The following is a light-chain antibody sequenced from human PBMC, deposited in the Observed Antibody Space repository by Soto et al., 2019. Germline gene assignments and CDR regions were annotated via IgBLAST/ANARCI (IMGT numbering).Light chain of an antibody. CDR1: QSVSSY. CDR2: DAS. CDR3: QQRNTWPFT. J-gene: IGKJ3*01. V-gene: IGKV3-11*01. Sequence: EIVLTQSPATLSLSPGERATLSCRASQSVSSYLAWYQQKPGQAPRLLIYDASNRATGIPARFSGSGSGTDFTLTISSPQPEDSAVYYCQQRNTWPFTFGPGTKVDFK.